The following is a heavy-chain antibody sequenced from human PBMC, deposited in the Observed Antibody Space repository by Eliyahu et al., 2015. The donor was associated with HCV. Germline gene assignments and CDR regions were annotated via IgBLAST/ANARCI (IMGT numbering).Heavy chain of an antibody. CDR3: ARPANSGSYSIFSR. Sequence: QVQLVESGGGLVKPGGSLRXSCAAXGFTFXDXXMSWXRQAPGKGLGWVSXISSSGSTIYYADSVKGRFTISRDNAKNSLYLQMNSLRAEDTAVYYCARPANSGSYSIFSRWGQGTLVTVSS. D-gene: IGHD1-26*01. J-gene: IGHJ4*02. V-gene: IGHV3-11*01. CDR1: GFTFXDXX. CDR2: ISSSGSTI.